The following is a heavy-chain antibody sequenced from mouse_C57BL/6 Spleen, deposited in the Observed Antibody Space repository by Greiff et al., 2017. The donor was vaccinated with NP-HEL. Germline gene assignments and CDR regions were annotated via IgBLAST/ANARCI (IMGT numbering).Heavy chain of an antibody. CDR1: GYAFSSSW. CDR3: ARSRCYDGYYAMDD. CDR2: IYPGDRDT. V-gene: IGHV1-82*01. J-gene: IGHJ4*01. Sequence: QVQLQQSGPELVKPGASVKISCQASGYAFSSSWMNWVKQRPGKGLEWIGRIYPGDRDTNYNGQLKGKATLTAGKSSSTAYMQLSSLTSEDSAVYFCARSRCYDGYYAMDDWGQGTAVTVSS. D-gene: IGHD2-12*01.